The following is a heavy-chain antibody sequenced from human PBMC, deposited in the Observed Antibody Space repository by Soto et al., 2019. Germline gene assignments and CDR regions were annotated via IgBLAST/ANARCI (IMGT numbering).Heavy chain of an antibody. CDR3: AGRDGHNRRKAPYYYYYGMNV. CDR2: IRSGGTTM. J-gene: IGHJ6*02. Sequence: PVGSLRLSCAASGFTFSSYEMNWVRQAPGKGLEWISYIRSGGTTMYYADSVKGRFTISRDNAKNSLYLQMNSLTAEDTAVYYCAGRDGHNRRKAPYYYYYGMNVWGQGTTVTVSS. D-gene: IGHD2-15*01. CDR1: GFTFSSYE. V-gene: IGHV3-48*03.